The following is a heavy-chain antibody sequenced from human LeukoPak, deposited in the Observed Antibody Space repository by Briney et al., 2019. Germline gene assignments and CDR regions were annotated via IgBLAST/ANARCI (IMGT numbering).Heavy chain of an antibody. CDR2: ISSSGSTI. D-gene: IGHD3-22*01. J-gene: IGHJ4*02. V-gene: IGHV3-11*01. CDR1: GFTFSVYY. Sequence: GGSLRLSCAASGFTFSVYYMSWIRQAPGKGLEWVSYISSSGSTIYYADSVKGRFTISRDNAKNSLYLQMNSLRAEDTAVYYCARGKYYYDSSGYYAPDYWGQGTLVTVSS. CDR3: ARGKYYYDSSGYYAPDY.